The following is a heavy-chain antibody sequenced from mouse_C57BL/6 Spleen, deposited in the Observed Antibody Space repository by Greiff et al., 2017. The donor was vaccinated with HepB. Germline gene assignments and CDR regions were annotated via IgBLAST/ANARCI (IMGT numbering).Heavy chain of an antibody. CDR1: EYEFTSYE. CDR3: ARHVITTLCFDY. J-gene: IGHJ2*01. Sequence: EVQLVESGGGLVQPGESLKLSCESNEYEFTSYEMSWVRQTPEKRLELVAAINSDGGSTYYPDNMERRYIITRDKTKKTPYLQLSSLRSEDTALYYCARHVITTLCFDYWGQGTTLTVSS. V-gene: IGHV5-2*01. D-gene: IGHD2-4*01. CDR2: INSDGGST.